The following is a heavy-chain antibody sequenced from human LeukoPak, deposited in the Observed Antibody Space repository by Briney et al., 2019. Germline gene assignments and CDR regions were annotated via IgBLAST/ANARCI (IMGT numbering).Heavy chain of an antibody. Sequence: GRSLRLSCAASGFTFDDYAMHWVRQAPGKGLVWVSRINSDGSSTSYADSVKGRFTISRDNAKNTLYLQMNSLRAEDTAVYYCAREERWFGGLFVDYWGQGTLVTVSS. CDR1: GFTFDDYA. CDR2: INSDGSST. CDR3: AREERWFGGLFVDY. J-gene: IGHJ4*02. V-gene: IGHV3-74*01. D-gene: IGHD3-10*01.